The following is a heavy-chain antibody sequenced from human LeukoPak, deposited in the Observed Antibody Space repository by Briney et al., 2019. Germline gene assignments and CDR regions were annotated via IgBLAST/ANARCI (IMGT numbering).Heavy chain of an antibody. CDR1: GHTFTSYY. V-gene: IGHV1-46*01. CDR3: ASANHWTYYDILTGYPGAFDI. J-gene: IGHJ3*02. CDR2: INPSGGST. Sequence: ASVKVSCKASGHTFTSYYMHWVRQAPGQGLEWMGIINPSGGSTSYAQKFQGRVTMTRDTSTSTVYMELSSLRSEDTAVYYCASANHWTYYDILTGYPGAFDIWGQGTMVTGSS. D-gene: IGHD3-9*01.